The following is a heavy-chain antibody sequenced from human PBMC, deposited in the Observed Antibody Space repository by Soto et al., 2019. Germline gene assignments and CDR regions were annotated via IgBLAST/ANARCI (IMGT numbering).Heavy chain of an antibody. CDR1: DGAISSDY. D-gene: IGHD3-10*01. CDR2: IYYSGST. Sequence: SETLSLTCTVSDGAISSDYWSWIRQPPGKGLEWIGYIYYSGSTNYNPSLKSRVTISVDTSKNQFSLKLSSVTAADTAVYYCAKVTAFRGYWARGTLLTVSS. J-gene: IGHJ4*02. CDR3: AKVTAFRGY. V-gene: IGHV4-59*01.